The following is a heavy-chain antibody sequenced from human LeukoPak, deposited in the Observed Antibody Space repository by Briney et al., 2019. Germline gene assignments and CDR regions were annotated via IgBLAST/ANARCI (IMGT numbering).Heavy chain of an antibody. CDR3: AKARGTMVQGGPQR. V-gene: IGHV3-21*04. Sequence: GGSLRLSCAASGFTFSSYSMNWVRQAPGKGLEWVSSISSSSSYIYYADSVKGRFTISRDNSKNTLYLQMNSLRAEDTAVYYCAKARGTMVQGGPQRWGQGTLVTVSS. D-gene: IGHD3-10*01. J-gene: IGHJ1*01. CDR2: ISSSSSYI. CDR1: GFTFSSYS.